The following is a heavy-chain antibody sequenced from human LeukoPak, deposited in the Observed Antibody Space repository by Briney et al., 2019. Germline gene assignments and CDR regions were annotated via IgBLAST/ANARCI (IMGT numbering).Heavy chain of an antibody. CDR3: ARQGYSSGWYYFDY. CDR2: IYYIGTT. V-gene: IGHV4-59*08. Sequence: SETLSLTCTVSGDSISNYYWSWIRQPPGQGREWSGYIYYIGTTNYNPSLKSRVTISIDTSKNQFSLKLSSVTAADTAVYYCARQGYSSGWYYFDYWGQGTLVTVSS. D-gene: IGHD6-19*01. CDR1: GDSISNYY. J-gene: IGHJ4*02.